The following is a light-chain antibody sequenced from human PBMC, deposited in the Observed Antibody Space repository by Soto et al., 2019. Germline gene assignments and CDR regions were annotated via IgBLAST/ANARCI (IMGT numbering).Light chain of an antibody. Sequence: QSVLTQPASVSGSPGQSITISCTGTSSDIGGYNFVSWYQQHPGKAAKLMIYDVANRPSGVSNRFSGSKSGNTASLTISGLQAEDEADYYCCSYTSINTTLHFGTGTKVTVL. V-gene: IGLV2-14*01. CDR3: CSYTSINTTLH. J-gene: IGLJ1*01. CDR2: DVA. CDR1: SSDIGGYNF.